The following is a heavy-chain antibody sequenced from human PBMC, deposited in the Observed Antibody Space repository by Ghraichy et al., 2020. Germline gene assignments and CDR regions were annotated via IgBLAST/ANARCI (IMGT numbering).Heavy chain of an antibody. CDR3: ASLQVMGYCSSTSCYGWFDP. Sequence: SVKVSCKASGGTFSSYAISWVRQAPGQGLEWMGGIIPIFGTANYAQKFQGRVTITTDESTSTAYMELSSLRSEDTAVYYFASLQVMGYCSSTSCYGWFDPWGQGTLVTVSS. CDR1: GGTFSSYA. D-gene: IGHD2-2*01. J-gene: IGHJ5*02. V-gene: IGHV1-69*05. CDR2: IIPIFGTA.